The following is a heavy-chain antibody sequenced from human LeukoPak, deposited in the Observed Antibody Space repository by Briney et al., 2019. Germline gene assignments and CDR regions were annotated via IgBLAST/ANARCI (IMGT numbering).Heavy chain of an antibody. D-gene: IGHD3-10*01. J-gene: IGHJ3*01. CDR1: GFTFSSYA. CDR2: INSHGGST. V-gene: IGHV3-64*01. Sequence: GYLRLSCAASGFTFSSYAMHWVRQAPGKGLEFVSAINSHGGSTYYANSVKGRFSISRDNSKNTLYLQMGSLRAEDMAVYYCARDRGELFEAFDLWGQGTMVIVSS. CDR3: ARDRGELFEAFDL.